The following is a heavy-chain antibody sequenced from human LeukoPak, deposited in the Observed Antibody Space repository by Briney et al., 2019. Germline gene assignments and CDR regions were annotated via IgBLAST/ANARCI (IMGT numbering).Heavy chain of an antibody. V-gene: IGHV5-51*01. D-gene: IGHD5-18*01. CDR1: GYSFTTNW. Sequence: PGESLNISCKGSGYSFTTNWIGWVRQMPGKGLEWMGIIYPGDSETRYSPSFQGQVTISADKSISTAYVQWSSLKASDTAMYYCVRSRGYSYGYSYYFDYWGQGTPVTVSS. J-gene: IGHJ4*02. CDR3: VRSRGYSYGYSYYFDY. CDR2: IYPGDSET.